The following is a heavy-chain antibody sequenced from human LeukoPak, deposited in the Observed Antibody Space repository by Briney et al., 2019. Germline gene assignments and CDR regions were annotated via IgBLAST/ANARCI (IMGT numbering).Heavy chain of an antibody. CDR1: GYTFTGYY. J-gene: IGHJ6*03. CDR3: AREMNSPTLEWLRRDYYYYMDV. V-gene: IGHV1-2*02. D-gene: IGHD5-12*01. Sequence: ASVKVSCKASGYTFTGYYMHWVRQAPGQGLEWMGWINPNSGGTNYAQKFQGRVTMTRDTSISTAYMELSRLRSDDTAVYYCAREMNSPTLEWLRRDYYYYMDVWGKGTTVTVSS. CDR2: INPNSGGT.